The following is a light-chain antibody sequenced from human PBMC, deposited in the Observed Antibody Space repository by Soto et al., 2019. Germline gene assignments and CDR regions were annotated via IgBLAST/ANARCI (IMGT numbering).Light chain of an antibody. CDR1: QSVSSN. CDR2: GAS. J-gene: IGKJ1*01. V-gene: IGKV3-20*01. CDR3: QQYGSPPWT. Sequence: EIGRTQCPTTLSVSPGERATLSCRASQSVSSNLAWYQQKPGQAPRLLIYGASSRATGIPDRFSGSGSGTDFTLTISRLEPEDFAVYYCQQYGSPPWTFGQGTKADIK.